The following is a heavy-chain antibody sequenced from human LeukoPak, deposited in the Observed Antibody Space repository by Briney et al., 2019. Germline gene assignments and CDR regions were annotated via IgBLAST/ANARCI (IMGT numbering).Heavy chain of an antibody. CDR3: AKEKNKYGFNGLDC. V-gene: IGHV3-23*01. D-gene: IGHD3-10*01. J-gene: IGHJ4*02. CDR1: GFTFSTYA. Sequence: GGSLRLSCAASGFTFSTYAMNWVRQAPGKGLEWITSITGNSDNTYYANSVKGRFTISRDNSKNTLYLQMSSLRAAETAVYYCAKEKNKYGFNGLDCWGQGTLVTVSS. CDR2: ITGNSDNT.